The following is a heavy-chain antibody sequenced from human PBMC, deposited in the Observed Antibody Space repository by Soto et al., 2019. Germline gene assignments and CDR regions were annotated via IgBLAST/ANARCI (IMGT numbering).Heavy chain of an antibody. CDR1: GFSFSTSA. J-gene: IGHJ4*02. CDR3: ARDFTTVTTNTFGS. Sequence: GGSLRLSCAASGFSFSTSAMHWVRQAPGKGLEWVAVIWFDGTDKYYAESVKGRLTISRDNSKNTLYLQMSNLRAEDTAVYYCARDFTTVTTNTFGSWGQGTLVTVSS. CDR2: IWFDGTDK. D-gene: IGHD4-17*01. V-gene: IGHV3-33*01.